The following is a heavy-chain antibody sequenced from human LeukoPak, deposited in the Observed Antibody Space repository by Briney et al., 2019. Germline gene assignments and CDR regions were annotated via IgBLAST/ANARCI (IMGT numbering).Heavy chain of an antibody. CDR3: YYAGY. D-gene: IGHD3-3*01. V-gene: IGHV3-48*03. Sequence: GGSLRLSCAASGFTVSSNELNWVRQAPGKGLEWVSYISGSGSTIYYADSVKGRFTISRDNAKNSLYLQMNSLRAEDTATYYCYYAGYWGQGTLVTVSS. J-gene: IGHJ4*02. CDR2: ISGSGSTI. CDR1: GFTVSSNE.